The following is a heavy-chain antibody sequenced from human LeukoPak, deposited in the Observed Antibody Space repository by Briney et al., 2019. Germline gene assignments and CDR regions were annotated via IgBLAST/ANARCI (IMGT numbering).Heavy chain of an antibody. CDR1: GFTFNKFA. Sequence: GGSLRLSCAASGFTFNKFAMSWVRQAPGKGLEWVSAIIGSGGSTSNADSVKGRFTISRDNSKSMLYLQMNSLRAEDTAVYYCAKESPRGYSFDFWGQGTLVTVSS. CDR2: IIGSGGST. J-gene: IGHJ4*02. CDR3: AKESPRGYSFDF. D-gene: IGHD5-18*01. V-gene: IGHV3-23*01.